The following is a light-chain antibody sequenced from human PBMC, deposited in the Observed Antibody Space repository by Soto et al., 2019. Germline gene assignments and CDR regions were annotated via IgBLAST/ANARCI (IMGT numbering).Light chain of an antibody. CDR1: DIGSKS. J-gene: IGLJ2*01. CDR3: QVWDTTSDQGV. Sequence: SYVLAQPPSVSVAPGKTASITCGGNDIGSKSVLWYQQKAGQAPVLVIYYDRYRPSGSPERFSGSNSGNTATLTISRVEAGDEADYYCQVWDTTSDQGVFGGGTQLTVL. V-gene: IGLV3-21*04. CDR2: YDR.